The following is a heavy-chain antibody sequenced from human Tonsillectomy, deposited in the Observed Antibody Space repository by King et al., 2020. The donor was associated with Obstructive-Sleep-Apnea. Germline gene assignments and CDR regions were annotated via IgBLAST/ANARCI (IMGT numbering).Heavy chain of an antibody. D-gene: IGHD2-2*01. V-gene: IGHV5-51*01. Sequence: QLVQSGAEVIKPGESLKISCKGSGYSFTSYWIGWVRQMPGKGLEWMGIIYPGDSDTRYSPSFQGQVTISADKSISTAYLQWGSLKASDTAMYYCATSKGYCTSTSCYAPFDYWGQGTLVTVSS. CDR2: IYPGDSDT. CDR3: ATSKGYCTSTSCYAPFDY. CDR1: GYSFTSYW. J-gene: IGHJ4*02.